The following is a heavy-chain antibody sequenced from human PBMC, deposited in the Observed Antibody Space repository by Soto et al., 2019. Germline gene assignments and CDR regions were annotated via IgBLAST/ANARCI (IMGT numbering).Heavy chain of an antibody. Sequence: QVQLQESGPGLVKPSQTLSLTCTVSGGSISSGDYYWSWIRQPPGEGLELIGYIHYSGSAYHNPSLTSQVTISVDTCKNQFSLRLSSVTSADTAVYYCARDGDSHGAGSVYYFDYWGQGTLVTVSS. V-gene: IGHV4-30-4*01. J-gene: IGHJ4*02. D-gene: IGHD3-10*01. CDR3: ARDGDSHGAGSVYYFDY. CDR2: IHYSGSA. CDR1: GGSISSGDYY.